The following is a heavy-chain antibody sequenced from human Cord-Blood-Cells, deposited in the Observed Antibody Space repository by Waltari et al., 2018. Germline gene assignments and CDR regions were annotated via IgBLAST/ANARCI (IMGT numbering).Heavy chain of an antibody. J-gene: IGHJ4*02. CDR2: SYYSGST. D-gene: IGHD1-26*01. CDR1: GGSISSYY. CDR3: AGGGVGPFDY. Sequence: QVQLQESGPGPVKPSETLSLTCTPSGGSISSYYWSWIRQPQGRGLEWIGYSYYSGSTTSSPPLKSRVTIAARTSKNPFSLKLSSVAAADTAVYYCAGGGVGPFDYWGQGTLVTVSS. V-gene: IGHV4-59*13.